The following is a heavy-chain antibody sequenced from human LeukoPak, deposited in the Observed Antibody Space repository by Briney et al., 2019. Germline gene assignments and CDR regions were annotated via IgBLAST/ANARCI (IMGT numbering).Heavy chain of an antibody. D-gene: IGHD3-10*01. CDR2: INHSGST. V-gene: IGHV4-34*01. CDR3: ARGRRSFYTRSYNWFDP. Sequence: SETLSLTCAVYGGSFSGYCWSWIRQPPGKGLEWIGEINHSGSTNYNPSLKSRVTISVNTSKNQFSLKLSSVTAADTAVYYCARGRRSFYTRSYNWFDPWGQGTLVTVSS. CDR1: GGSFSGYC. J-gene: IGHJ5*02.